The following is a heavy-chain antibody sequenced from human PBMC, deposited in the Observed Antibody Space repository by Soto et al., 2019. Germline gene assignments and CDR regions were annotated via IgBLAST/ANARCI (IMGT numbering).Heavy chain of an antibody. V-gene: IGHV4-59*01. CDR1: GGSISSYY. CDR3: ARTATLGSYYYYGMDV. D-gene: IGHD5-12*01. J-gene: IGHJ6*02. Sequence: SETLSVTCTVSGGSISSYYWSWIRQPPGKGLEWIGYIYYSGSTNYNPSLKSRVTISVDTSKNQFFLKLSSVTAADTAVYYCARTATLGSYYYYGMDVCGQGTTVTGSS. CDR2: IYYSGST.